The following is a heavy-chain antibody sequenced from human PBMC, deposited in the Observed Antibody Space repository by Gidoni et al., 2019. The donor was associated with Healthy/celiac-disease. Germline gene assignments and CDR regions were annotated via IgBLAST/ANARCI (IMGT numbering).Heavy chain of an antibody. V-gene: IGHV3-23*01. CDR3: AKDRDGSGSPAFFDY. Sequence: EVQLLESGGGLVQPGGSLRLPCAASGSTFSSYAMRWVRQAPGKGLEWVSASSGSGGSTYYADSVKGRFTISRDNSKNTLYLQMNSLRAEDTAVYYCAKDRDGSGSPAFFDYWGQGTLVTVSS. D-gene: IGHD3-10*01. CDR1: GSTFSSYA. J-gene: IGHJ4*02. CDR2: SSGSGGST.